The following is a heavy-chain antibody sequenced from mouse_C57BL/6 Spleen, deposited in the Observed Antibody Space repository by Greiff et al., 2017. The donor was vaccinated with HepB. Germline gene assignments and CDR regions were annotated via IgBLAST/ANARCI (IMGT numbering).Heavy chain of an antibody. Sequence: QVQLQQSGPELVKPGASVKISCKASGYAFSSSWMNWVKQRPGKGLEWIGRIYPGDGDTNYNGKFKGKATLTADKSSSTAYMQLSSLTSEDSAVYFCARSLITTVAYFDYWGQGTTLTVSS. J-gene: IGHJ2*01. CDR2: IYPGDGDT. D-gene: IGHD1-1*01. CDR1: GYAFSSSW. V-gene: IGHV1-82*01. CDR3: ARSLITTVAYFDY.